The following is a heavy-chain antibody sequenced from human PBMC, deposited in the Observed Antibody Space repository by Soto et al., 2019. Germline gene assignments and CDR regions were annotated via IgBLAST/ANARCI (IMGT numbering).Heavy chain of an antibody. V-gene: IGHV3-23*01. CDR2: ISDGGDLT. CDR1: GFAFSSHP. Sequence: GGSLRLSCAASGFAFSSHPMSWVRQAPEKGLEWVAGISDGGDLTYNADSVRGRFTISRDNSRNTLYLQMNSLRAEDTAVYYCARRVIGSSRAFDIWGQGTMVTV. J-gene: IGHJ3*02. CDR3: ARRVIGSSRAFDI. D-gene: IGHD3-10*01.